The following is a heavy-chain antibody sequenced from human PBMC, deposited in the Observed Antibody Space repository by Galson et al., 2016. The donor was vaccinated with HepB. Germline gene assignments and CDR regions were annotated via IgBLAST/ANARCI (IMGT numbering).Heavy chain of an antibody. CDR1: SGSISGHY. V-gene: IGHV4-59*11. CDR3: ARVVGRGTSWYDV. CDR2: VYSSGRNNY. D-gene: IGHD3-10*01. J-gene: IGHJ6*02. Sequence: SETLSLTCSVSSGSISGHYWGWIRQPPGKGLAWIGYVYSSGRNNYNYNPSLKSRVTILVDMSTNQFSLTLTSVTAADTAVYYCARVVGRGTSWYDVWGRGTTVIVSS.